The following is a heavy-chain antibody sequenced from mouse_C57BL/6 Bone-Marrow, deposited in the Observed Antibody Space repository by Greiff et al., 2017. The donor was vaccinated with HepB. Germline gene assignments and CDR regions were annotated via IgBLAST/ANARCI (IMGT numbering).Heavy chain of an antibody. D-gene: IGHD1-1*01. V-gene: IGHV14-4*01. J-gene: IGHJ1*03. CDR1: GFNIKDDY. Sequence: VQLQQSGAELVRPGASVKLSCTASGFNIKDDYMHWVKQRPEQGLEWIGWIDPENGDTEYASKFQGKATITADTSSNTAYLQLSSLTSEDTAVYYCTSIYYYGSYWYFDVWGTGTTVTVSS. CDR2: IDPENGDT. CDR3: TSIYYYGSYWYFDV.